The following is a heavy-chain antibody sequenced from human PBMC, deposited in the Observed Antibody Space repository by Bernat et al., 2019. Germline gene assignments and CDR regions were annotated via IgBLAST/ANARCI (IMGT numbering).Heavy chain of an antibody. Sequence: QVQLVQSGAEVKKPGASVKVSCKASGYAFTNYHMHWVRQAPGQGLEWLGIINPSGGSTSYAQKFQGRVTMTRDTSTSTVYMELRSLRSDDTAVYYCARDGCSSTRCSAGGNWFDPWGQGTLVTVSS. V-gene: IGHV1-46*01. CDR2: INPSGGST. D-gene: IGHD2-2*01. J-gene: IGHJ5*02. CDR1: GYAFTNYH. CDR3: ARDGCSSTRCSAGGNWFDP.